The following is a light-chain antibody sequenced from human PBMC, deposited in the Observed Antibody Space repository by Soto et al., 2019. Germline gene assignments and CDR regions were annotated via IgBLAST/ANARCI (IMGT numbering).Light chain of an antibody. V-gene: IGKV3-20*01. CDR3: QQYGRSLT. Sequence: EIVLTQSPGTLSLSPGERATLSCRASQSVTNSYLAWYQQKPGQAPRLFIYDASRRATVIPDRFSGSGSGTYFTLTISRLQPEDFAVYYCQQYGRSLTFGGGTKVEIK. J-gene: IGKJ4*01. CDR2: DAS. CDR1: QSVTNSY.